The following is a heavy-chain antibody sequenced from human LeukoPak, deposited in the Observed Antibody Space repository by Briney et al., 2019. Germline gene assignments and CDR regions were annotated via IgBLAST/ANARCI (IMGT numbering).Heavy chain of an antibody. D-gene: IGHD2-2*01. J-gene: IGHJ3*02. CDR1: GFTFSSYG. CDR3: ARGAPKVVPADSKGNAFDI. Sequence: PGGSLRLSCAASGFTFSSYGMHWVRQAPGKGLEWVAFIRYDGSNKYYADSVKGRFTISRDNSKNTLYLQMNSLRAEDTAVYYCARGAPKVVPADSKGNAFDIWGKGQWSPSLQ. CDR2: IRYDGSNK. V-gene: IGHV3-30*02.